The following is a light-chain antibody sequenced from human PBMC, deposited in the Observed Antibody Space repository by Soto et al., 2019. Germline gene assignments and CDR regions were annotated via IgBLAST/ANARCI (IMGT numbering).Light chain of an antibody. CDR3: CSYGGSSTSVV. V-gene: IGLV2-23*02. CDR2: EVS. CDR1: SSDVGSYNL. J-gene: IGLJ2*01. Sequence: QSALTQPASVSGSPGQSITISCTGTSSDVGSYNLVSWYQQHPGKAPKLMIYEVSKRPSGVSHRFSGSKSGNTASLTISGLQAEDEADYYCCSYGGSSTSVVFGGGTKVTVL.